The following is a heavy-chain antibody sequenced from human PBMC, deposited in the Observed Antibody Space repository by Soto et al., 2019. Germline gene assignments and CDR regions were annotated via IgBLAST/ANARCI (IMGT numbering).Heavy chain of an antibody. V-gene: IGHV4-39*01. CDR3: ARQAAAPGIDLWFDP. D-gene: IGHD6-13*01. CDR2: IFYAGNT. CDR1: GGSISSSRSY. J-gene: IGHJ5*02. Sequence: QLQLQESGPGLVKPSETLSLTCNVSGGSISSSRSYWAWFRQPPGKELEWIANIFYAGNTYYNPSLKSRVPVSVDPSKNQLSLKLDSVTAADTAVYYCARQAAAPGIDLWFDPWGQGTLVTVSS.